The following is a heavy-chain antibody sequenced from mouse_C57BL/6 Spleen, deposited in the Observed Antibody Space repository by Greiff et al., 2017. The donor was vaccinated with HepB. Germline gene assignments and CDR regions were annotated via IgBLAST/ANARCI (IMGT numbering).Heavy chain of an antibody. CDR3: ARGRDYDDYAMDY. Sequence: VQLQQSGAELVKPGASVKISCKASGYAFSSYWMNWVKQRPGKGLEWIGQFYPGDGDTNYNGTFKGKATLTADKTSSTAYMQLSSLTSEDSAVYFCARGRDYDDYAMDYWGQGTSVTVSS. J-gene: IGHJ4*01. D-gene: IGHD2-4*01. V-gene: IGHV1-80*01. CDR2: FYPGDGDT. CDR1: GYAFSSYW.